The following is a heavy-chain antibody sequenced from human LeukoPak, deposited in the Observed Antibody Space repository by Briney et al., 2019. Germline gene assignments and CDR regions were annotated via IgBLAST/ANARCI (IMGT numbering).Heavy chain of an antibody. D-gene: IGHD2-15*01. CDR2: IYRDGIT. CDR3: ARVDIIVVAKAFDI. J-gene: IGHJ3*02. V-gene: IGHV3-66*01. Sequence: PGGSLRLSCAASGFTVSSNYMSWVRQAPGKGLEWVSVIYRDGITYYADSVKGRFTISRDNSKSTLYLQMNSLRAEDTAVYYCARVDIIVVAKAFDIWGRGTMVTVSS. CDR1: GFTVSSNY.